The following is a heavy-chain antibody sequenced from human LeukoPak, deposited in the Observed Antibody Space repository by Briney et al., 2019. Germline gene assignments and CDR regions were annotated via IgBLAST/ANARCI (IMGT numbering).Heavy chain of an antibody. V-gene: IGHV1-2*04. Sequence: GASVKVSCKASGYTFSAYYIYWVRQAPGQGLEWMGWINPDSGDTNYAQRFQGWVTMTRDTSINTAYMELSRLRSDDTAVYYCARCSSWIDAFDIWGQGTMVTVSS. D-gene: IGHD6-13*01. J-gene: IGHJ3*02. CDR1: GYTFSAYY. CDR3: ARCSSWIDAFDI. CDR2: INPDSGDT.